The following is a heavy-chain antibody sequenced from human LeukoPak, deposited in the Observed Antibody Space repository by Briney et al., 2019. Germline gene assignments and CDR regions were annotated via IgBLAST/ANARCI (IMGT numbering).Heavy chain of an antibody. D-gene: IGHD5-18*01. CDR3: ARAPGAYSYGANDAFHI. V-gene: IGHV3-33*01. J-gene: IGHJ3*02. Sequence: GGSLRLSCAASGFTFTSYATHWVRQAPGKGLEWVAVIWYDGSNTYYADSVKGRFTISRDNSKNTLLLQMNSLRAEDTAVYYCARAPGAYSYGANDAFHIWGQGTMVTVSS. CDR2: IWYDGSNT. CDR1: GFTFTSYA.